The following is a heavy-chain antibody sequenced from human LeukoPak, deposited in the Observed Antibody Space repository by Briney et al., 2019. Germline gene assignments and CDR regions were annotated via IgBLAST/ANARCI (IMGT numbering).Heavy chain of an antibody. CDR2: INHSGST. Sequence: PSETLSLTCAVYGGSFSGYYWSWIRQPPGKGLEWIGEINHSGSTNYNPSLKSRVTISVDTSKNQFSLKLSSVTAADTAVYYCARQTVAAAGYYFDYWGQGALVTVSS. CDR3: ARQTVAAAGYYFDY. J-gene: IGHJ4*02. CDR1: GGSFSGYY. V-gene: IGHV4-34*01. D-gene: IGHD2-15*01.